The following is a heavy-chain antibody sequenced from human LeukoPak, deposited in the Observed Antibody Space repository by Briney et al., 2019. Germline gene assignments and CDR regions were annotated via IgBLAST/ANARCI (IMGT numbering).Heavy chain of an antibody. Sequence: GASVKVSCKASGYTFTSYDINWVRQATGQGLEWMGWMNPNSGNTGYAQKFQGRVTMTRSTSISTAYMELSSLRSEDTAVYYCARGHRKPIAVAGDYYYYYYMDVWGKGTTVTVSS. J-gene: IGHJ6*03. V-gene: IGHV1-8*01. CDR3: ARGHRKPIAVAGDYYYYYYMDV. D-gene: IGHD6-19*01. CDR2: MNPNSGNT. CDR1: GYTFTSYD.